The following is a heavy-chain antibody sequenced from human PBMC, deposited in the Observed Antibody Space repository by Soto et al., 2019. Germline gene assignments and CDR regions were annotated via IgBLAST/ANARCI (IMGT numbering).Heavy chain of an antibody. CDR2: ISSSSSTI. V-gene: IGHV3-48*01. CDR3: ARQDSYGFFDY. J-gene: IGHJ4*02. CDR1: GFTFSSYS. Sequence: AGGSLRLSCAASGFTFSSYSMNWVRQAPGKGLEWVSYISSSSSTIYYADSVKGRFTISRDNAKNSLYLQMNSLRAEDTAVYYCARQDSYGFFDYWGQATLVTVSS. D-gene: IGHD5-18*01.